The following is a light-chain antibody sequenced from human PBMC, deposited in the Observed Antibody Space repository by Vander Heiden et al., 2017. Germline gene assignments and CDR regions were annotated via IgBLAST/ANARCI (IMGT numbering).Light chain of an antibody. CDR3: QQYGSSALT. CDR1: QSLSSSY. V-gene: IGKV3-20*01. Sequence: EIVLTQSPGTLSLSPGERATLTGRASQSLSSSYLAWYQQKPVQAPRLLIYGASSRATGIPDRFSGSGSGTDFTLTISRLEPEDFAVYYCQQYGSSALTFGHGTKVDIK. J-gene: IGKJ3*01. CDR2: GAS.